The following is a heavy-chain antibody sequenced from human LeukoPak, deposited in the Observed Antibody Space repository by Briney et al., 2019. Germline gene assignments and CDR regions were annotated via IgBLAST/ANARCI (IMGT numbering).Heavy chain of an antibody. D-gene: IGHD6-19*01. Sequence: GGSLRLSCAASGFTFSSYGMHWVRQTPGKGLEWVAIIWSDGSNKYYADSVKGRFTISRDNSKNTLYLQMNSLRAEDTAVYYCLKKQWLGSAGYYYGMDVWGQGATVTVSS. CDR2: IWSDGSNK. CDR3: LKKQWLGSAGYYYGMDV. CDR1: GFTFSSYG. V-gene: IGHV3-30*02. J-gene: IGHJ6*02.